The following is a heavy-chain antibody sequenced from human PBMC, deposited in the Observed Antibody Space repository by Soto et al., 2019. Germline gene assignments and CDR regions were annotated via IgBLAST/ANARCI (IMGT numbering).Heavy chain of an antibody. CDR2: ISHDGVNR. J-gene: IGHJ3*02. Sequence: QVQVVESGGGVVQPGRSLRLSCSASGFTFSNYAMHWVRQAPGKGLEWVAVISHDGVNRYYADSVKGRYTISRKNSRNMLSLEMNSLRREDTAVYYCARGLNFSHKGPLDIWGQGTTVTVSS. D-gene: IGHD2-8*01. CDR3: ARGLNFSHKGPLDI. V-gene: IGHV3-30-3*01. CDR1: GFTFSNYA.